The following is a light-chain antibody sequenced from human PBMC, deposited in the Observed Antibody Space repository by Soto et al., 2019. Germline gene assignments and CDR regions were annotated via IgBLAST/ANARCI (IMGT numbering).Light chain of an antibody. V-gene: IGKV1-9*01. CDR3: QQITTSPIT. J-gene: IGKJ5*01. CDR1: QGISSY. Sequence: IQLTQSPSSLSASVGDRVTITCRASQGISSYLAWYQQKPWKAPELMIYGASTLEGGVPFRFSGSGSGTDFTLIISSVQPEDFATYYCQQITTSPITFGHGTRLEI. CDR2: GAS.